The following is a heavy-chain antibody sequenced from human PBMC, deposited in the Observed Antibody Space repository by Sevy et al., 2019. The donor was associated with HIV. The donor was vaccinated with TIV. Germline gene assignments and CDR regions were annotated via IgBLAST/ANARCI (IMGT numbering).Heavy chain of an antibody. V-gene: IGHV3-21*01. CDR3: ARGAYIVATIIAFDI. J-gene: IGHJ3*02. CDR2: ISSSSSYV. CDR1: GFTFSSYS. Sequence: GGSLRLSCAASGFTFSSYSMNWVRQAPGKGLEWVSSISSSSSYVYYADSVKGRFTISRDNAKNSLYLQMNSLRAEDTAVYYCARGAYIVATIIAFDIWGQRTMVTVSS. D-gene: IGHD5-12*01.